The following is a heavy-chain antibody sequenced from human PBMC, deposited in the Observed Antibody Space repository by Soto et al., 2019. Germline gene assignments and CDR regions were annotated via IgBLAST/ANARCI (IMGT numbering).Heavy chain of an antibody. V-gene: IGHV3-30-3*01. J-gene: IGHJ4*02. CDR2: ISYDGSNK. D-gene: IGHD3-3*01. Sequence: QVQLVESVGGVVQPGRSLRLSCAASGFTFSSYAMHWVRQAPGKGLEWVAVISYDGSNKYYADSVKGRFTISRDNSKNTLYLQMNSLRAEDTAVYYCARGFWSGWVDYWGQGTLVTVSS. CDR3: ARGFWSGWVDY. CDR1: GFTFSSYA.